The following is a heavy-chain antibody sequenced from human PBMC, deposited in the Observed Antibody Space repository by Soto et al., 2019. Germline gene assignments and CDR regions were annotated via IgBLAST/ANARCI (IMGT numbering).Heavy chain of an antibody. CDR1: GFSLSTTGVG. CDR3: VQSRCGGDCLQSYSSHSYYGLDV. V-gene: IGHV2-5*02. Sequence: QITLKESGPTLVKPTQTLTLTCTFSGFSLSTTGVGVGWIRQPPGKALEWLALIYWDDDKRYNPSLNSRLTITKDTSKNQVVLAMTNLDPVYTATYYCVQSRCGGDCLQSYSSHSYYGLDVWGQGTTVTVSS. CDR2: IYWDDDK. J-gene: IGHJ6*02. D-gene: IGHD2-21*02.